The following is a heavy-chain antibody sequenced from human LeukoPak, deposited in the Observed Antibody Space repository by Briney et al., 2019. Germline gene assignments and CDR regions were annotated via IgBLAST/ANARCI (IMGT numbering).Heavy chain of an antibody. V-gene: IGHV4-59*06. J-gene: IGHJ4*02. Sequence: SETLSLTCTVSGGSISSYYWSWIRQHPGKGLEWIGYIYYSGSTYYNPSLKSRVTISVDTSKNQFSLKLSSVTAADTAVYYCARTMKPYYFDYWGQGTLVTVSS. D-gene: IGHD1-14*01. CDR3: ARTMKPYYFDY. CDR1: GGSISSYY. CDR2: IYYSGST.